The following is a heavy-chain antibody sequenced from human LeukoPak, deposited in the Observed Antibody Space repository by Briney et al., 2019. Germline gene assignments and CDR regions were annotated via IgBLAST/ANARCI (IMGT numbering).Heavy chain of an antibody. CDR3: AREGRSDYGASRSFDI. J-gene: IGHJ3*02. D-gene: IGHD4-17*01. V-gene: IGHV1-46*01. CDR2: INPSGGT. Sequence: ASVKVSCKASGYSFTNYYMHWVRHVPGQGPEWMGLINPSGGTKYAQKFQDRVTMTRDMSTSRIYMELSSLTSEDRAVYYCAREGRSDYGASRSFDIWGQGTMVTVSS. CDR1: GYSFTNYY.